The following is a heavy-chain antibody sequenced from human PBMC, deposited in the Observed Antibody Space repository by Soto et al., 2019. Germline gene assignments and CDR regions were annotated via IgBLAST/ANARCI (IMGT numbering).Heavy chain of an antibody. CDR1: GYTFTSYG. D-gene: IGHD2-21*02. CDR2: ISAYNGNT. V-gene: IGHV1-18*01. CDR3: ARVNIVVVTPNLYFDY. Sequence: GASVKVSCKASGYTFTSYGISWVRQAPGQGLEWMGWISAYNGNTNYAQKLQGRVTMTTDTSTSTAYMELRSLRSDDTAVYYCARVNIVVVTPNLYFDYWGQGTLVTVSS. J-gene: IGHJ4*02.